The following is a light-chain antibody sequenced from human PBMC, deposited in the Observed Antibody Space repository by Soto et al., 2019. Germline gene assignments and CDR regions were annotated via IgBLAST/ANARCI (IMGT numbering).Light chain of an antibody. J-gene: IGLJ1*01. CDR2: EVV. CDR3: SLYADGSIYV. CDR1: SRDIGAYNY. Sequence: QSALTQPASVSGSPGQSISISCSGTSRDIGAYNYVSWYLQHPGKAPKLMIYEVVNRPSGVSNRFSGSKSGNTASLTISGLQAEDEADYYCSLYADGSIYVFGTGTKVTVL. V-gene: IGLV2-14*01.